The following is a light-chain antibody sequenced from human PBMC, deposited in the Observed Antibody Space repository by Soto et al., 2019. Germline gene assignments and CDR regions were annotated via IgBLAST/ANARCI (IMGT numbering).Light chain of an antibody. CDR1: SSNIGNYD. CDR3: GAWDSSLNAGV. CDR2: ESN. Sequence: QSVLTQPPSVSAAPGQKVTISCSGRSSNIGNYDVSWYQQLPGTAPKLLIYESNRRPSGIPDRFSGSRSGTSATLGITGLQTGDEDDYYCGAWDSSLNAGVFGGGTKLTVL. V-gene: IGLV1-51*02. J-gene: IGLJ2*01.